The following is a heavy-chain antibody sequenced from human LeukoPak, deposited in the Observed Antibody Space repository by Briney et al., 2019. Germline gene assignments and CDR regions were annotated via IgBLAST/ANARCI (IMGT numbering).Heavy chain of an antibody. D-gene: IGHD6-6*01. Sequence: PWASVKVSCKASGYTFTGYYMHWVRQAPGQGLEWMGWINPNSGGTNYAQKFQGRVTMTRDTSISTAYMELSRLRSDDTAVYYCARDRSIASRDAFDIWGQGTMVTVSS. CDR1: GYTFTGYY. CDR3: ARDRSIASRDAFDI. V-gene: IGHV1-2*02. CDR2: INPNSGGT. J-gene: IGHJ3*02.